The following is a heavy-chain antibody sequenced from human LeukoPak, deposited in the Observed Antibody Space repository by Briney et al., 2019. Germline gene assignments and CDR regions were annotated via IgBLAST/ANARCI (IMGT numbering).Heavy chain of an antibody. CDR3: ARDSIGYYDFWSGSNWFDP. CDR2: INPNSGGT. Sequence: ASVKVPCKASGYTFTGYYVHWVRQAPGQGLEWMGWINPNSGGTNYAQKFQGRVTMTRDTSISTAYMELSRLRTDDTAVYYCARDSIGYYDFWSGSNWFDPWGQGTLVTVSS. D-gene: IGHD3-3*01. J-gene: IGHJ5*02. CDR1: GYTFTGYY. V-gene: IGHV1-2*02.